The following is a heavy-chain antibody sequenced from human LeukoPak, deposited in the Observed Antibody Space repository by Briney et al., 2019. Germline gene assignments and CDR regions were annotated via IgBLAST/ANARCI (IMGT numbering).Heavy chain of an antibody. CDR1: GFKFSDYY. Sequence: PGGSLRLSCADSGFKFSDYYMNWVRQAPGKGLEWVAYISSSGFTIHYADSVRGRFTVSRDNAWDSLFLQMNSLREEDTGTYYCARSLFSRFEYAGNTGVRYWGQGTVVTVSS. J-gene: IGHJ4*02. D-gene: IGHD3-10*01. V-gene: IGHV3-11*01. CDR2: ISSSGFTI. CDR3: ARSLFSRFEYAGNTGVRY.